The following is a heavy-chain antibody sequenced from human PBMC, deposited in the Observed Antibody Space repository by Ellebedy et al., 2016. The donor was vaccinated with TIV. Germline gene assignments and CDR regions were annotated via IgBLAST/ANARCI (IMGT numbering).Heavy chain of an antibody. D-gene: IGHD6-13*01. J-gene: IGHJ6*02. Sequence: GGSLRLSXTASGFTFCDYAMSWVRQAPGKGLEWVSFIRSKAYGGTTEYAASVKGRFTISRDDSKSIAYLQMNSLKAEDTAVYYCTRDLTTLAAAGTGIYYYTMDVWGQGTTVTVSS. CDR3: TRDLTTLAAAGTGIYYYTMDV. CDR2: IRSKAYGGTT. CDR1: GFTFCDYA. V-gene: IGHV3-49*04.